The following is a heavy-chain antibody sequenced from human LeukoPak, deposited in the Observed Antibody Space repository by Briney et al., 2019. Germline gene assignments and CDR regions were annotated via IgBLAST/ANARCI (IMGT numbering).Heavy chain of an antibody. CDR3: AKDVSFRRGHNFDASDI. D-gene: IGHD5-24*01. J-gene: IGHJ3*02. Sequence: GGSLRLSCTASGFKFADAPMHWVRQSPGKGLEWIALITWDSTNTYYADSVKGRFTISRDDSRNTLYLQMNSLRSDDTALYYCAKDVSFRRGHNFDASDIWGLGHWSPSLQ. CDR2: ITWDSTNT. CDR1: GFKFADAP. V-gene: IGHV3-43*01.